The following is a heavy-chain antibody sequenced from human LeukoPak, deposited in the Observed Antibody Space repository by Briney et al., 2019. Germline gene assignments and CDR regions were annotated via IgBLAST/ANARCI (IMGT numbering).Heavy chain of an antibody. CDR2: IYASGST. CDR3: ARTIYYYFDY. CDR1: GGSISSSSYY. D-gene: IGHD3-3*01. V-gene: IGHV4-61*05. J-gene: IGHJ4*02. Sequence: PSETLSLTCTVSGGSISSSSYYWGWIRQPAGKGLEWIGQIYASGSTNYNPSLRSRVTMSVDTSKNQCSLKLSSVTAADTAVYYCARTIYYYFDYWGQGTLVTVSS.